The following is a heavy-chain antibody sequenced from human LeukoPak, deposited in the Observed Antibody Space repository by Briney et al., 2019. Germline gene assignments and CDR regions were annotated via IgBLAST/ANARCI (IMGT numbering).Heavy chain of an antibody. CDR1: GGTFSSYA. J-gene: IGHJ5*02. Sequence: SVKVSCKASGGTFSSYAISWVRQAPGQGLEWMGGIIPIFGTANYAQEFQGRVTITADESTSTAYMELSSLRSEDTAVYYCARDRIQFSLSWFDPWGQGTLVTVSS. CDR2: IIPIFGTA. V-gene: IGHV1-69*01. D-gene: IGHD5-18*01. CDR3: ARDRIQFSLSWFDP.